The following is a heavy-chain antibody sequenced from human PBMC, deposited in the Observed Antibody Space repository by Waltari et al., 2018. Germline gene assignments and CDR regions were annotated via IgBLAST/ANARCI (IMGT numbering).Heavy chain of an antibody. D-gene: IGHD3-3*01. CDR3: ARDFTYYDFWSGYYTGMDWFDP. CDR2: IYYSGST. Sequence: QLQLQESGPGLVKPSETLSLTCTVSGGSISSSSYYWGWIRQPPGKGLEWIGSIYYSGSTYYNPSLKSRVTISVDTSKNQFSLKLSSVTAADTAVYYCARDFTYYDFWSGYYTGMDWFDPWGQGTLVTVSS. J-gene: IGHJ5*02. CDR1: GGSISSSSYY. V-gene: IGHV4-39*07.